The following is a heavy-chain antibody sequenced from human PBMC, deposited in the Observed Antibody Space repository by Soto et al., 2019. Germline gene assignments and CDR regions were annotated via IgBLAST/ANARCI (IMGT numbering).Heavy chain of an antibody. V-gene: IGHV1-18*01. CDR3: ARERQYEPLLY. J-gene: IGHJ4*02. Sequence: QVQLVQSGVEVKKPGASVKVSCQASGYTFTNYGITWLRQAPGQGLEWMGWVSAYNRNTNYAQRFQDRVTMTTDTCTRTAYMELRNLKSDATAIYFCARERQYEPLLYWGQGTLVTVSS. CDR1: GYTFTNYG. D-gene: IGHD2-2*01. CDR2: VSAYNRNT.